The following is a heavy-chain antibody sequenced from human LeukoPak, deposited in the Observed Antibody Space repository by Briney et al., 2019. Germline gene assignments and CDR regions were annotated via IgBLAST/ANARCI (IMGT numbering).Heavy chain of an antibody. CDR1: GGSISSSNW. J-gene: IGHJ6*02. CDR3: ARQPYYDFWSGYRGVYGMDV. Sequence: SGTLSLTCAVSGGSISSSNWWSWVRQPPGKGLEWIGEIYHSGSTNYNPSLKSRVTISVDKSKNQFSLKLSSVTAADTAVYYCARQPYYDFWSGYRGVYGMDVWGQGTTVTVSS. V-gene: IGHV4-4*02. CDR2: IYHSGST. D-gene: IGHD3-3*01.